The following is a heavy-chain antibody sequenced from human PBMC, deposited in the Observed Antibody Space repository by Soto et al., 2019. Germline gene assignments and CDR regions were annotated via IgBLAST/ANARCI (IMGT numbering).Heavy chain of an antibody. CDR2: IRGSGVGT. V-gene: IGHV3-23*01. D-gene: IGHD4-17*01. Sequence: EVQLLESGEPGGSLRVSCVASGFTFSDYAMTWVRQAPGKGLEWVSSIRGSGVGTTDADSVRGRFTILRDNSKNTLYMQMNSLRAEDTAVYYCARDPKGDYVGAFDGWGQGTMVTVSS. CDR1: GFTFSDYA. J-gene: IGHJ3*01. CDR3: ARDPKGDYVGAFDG.